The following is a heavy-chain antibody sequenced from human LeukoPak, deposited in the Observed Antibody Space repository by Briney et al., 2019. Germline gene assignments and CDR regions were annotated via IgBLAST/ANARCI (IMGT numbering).Heavy chain of an antibody. D-gene: IGHD1-26*01. Sequence: SETLSLTCTVSGDSISSSNYYWGWIRQPPGEGLEWIGSTYYSGDTYYNPSLKSRVTISEDTSKNQSSLKLGSVTAADTAVYYCARRVSGSYYNYWGQGTLVTVSS. J-gene: IGHJ4*02. CDR3: ARRVSGSYYNY. CDR2: TYYSGDT. V-gene: IGHV4-39*01. CDR1: GDSISSSNYY.